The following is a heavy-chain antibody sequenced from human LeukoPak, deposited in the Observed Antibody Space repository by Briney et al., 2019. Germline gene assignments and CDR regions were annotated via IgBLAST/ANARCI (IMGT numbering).Heavy chain of an antibody. V-gene: IGHV4-4*07. J-gene: IGHJ6*02. CDR2: IYSGGST. D-gene: IGHD5-24*01. CDR3: ATGRDADSARGYYDMDV. CDR1: GGPITGYY. Sequence: SETLSLTCTVSGGPITGYYWIWIRPPAGKRLEWIGRIYSGGSTNYNPPLKSRVTMSVDTSKNQFSLKLSSVTAADTAVYYCATGRDADSARGYYDMDVWGQGTTVTVSS.